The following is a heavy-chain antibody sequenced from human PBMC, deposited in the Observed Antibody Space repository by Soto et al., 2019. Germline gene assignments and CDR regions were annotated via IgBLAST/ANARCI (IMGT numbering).Heavy chain of an antibody. J-gene: IGHJ4*02. D-gene: IGHD6-13*01. Sequence: ASVKVSCKASGYTFTSYAMHWVRQAPGQRLEWMGWINAGNGNTKYSQKFQGRVTITRDTSASTAYMELSSLTAEDTAVYYCANLHPSIAANYWGQGTLVTVSS. CDR2: INAGNGNT. V-gene: IGHV1-3*01. CDR3: ANLHPSIAANY. CDR1: GYTFTSYA.